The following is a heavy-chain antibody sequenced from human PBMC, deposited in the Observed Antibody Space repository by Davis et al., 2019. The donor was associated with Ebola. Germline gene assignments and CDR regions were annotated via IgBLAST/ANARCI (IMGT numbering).Heavy chain of an antibody. Sequence: ASVQVSCKASGYTFISYYMHWVRQAPGQGLEWMGWISAYNGNTNYAQKLQGRVTMTTDTSTSTAYMELRSLRSDDTAVYYCASGEPVAARPPYYYYGMDVWGQGTTVTVSS. CDR3: ASGEPVAARPPYYYYGMDV. D-gene: IGHD6-6*01. J-gene: IGHJ6*02. CDR2: ISAYNGNT. CDR1: GYTFISYY. V-gene: IGHV1-18*04.